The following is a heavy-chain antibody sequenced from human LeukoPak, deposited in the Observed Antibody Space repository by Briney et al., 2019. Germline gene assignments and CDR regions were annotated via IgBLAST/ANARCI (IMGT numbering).Heavy chain of an antibody. V-gene: IGHV3-7*01. J-gene: IGHJ4*02. CDR2: IKQDGSEK. CDR1: GFTFSSYW. D-gene: IGHD6-19*01. Sequence: GGSLRLSCAASGFTFSSYWMSWVRQAPGKGLEWVANIKQDGSEKYYVDSVKGRFTISRDNAKNSLYLQMNSLRAEDTAVYYCVKDFGGGWLGHRYYFDYWGQGTLVTVSS. CDR3: VKDFGGGWLGHRYYFDY.